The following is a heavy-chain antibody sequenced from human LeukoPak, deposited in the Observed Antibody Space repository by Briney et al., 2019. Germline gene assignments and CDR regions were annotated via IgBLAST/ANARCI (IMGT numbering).Heavy chain of an antibody. CDR1: GFTFSNYA. D-gene: IGHD6-13*01. Sequence: PGRSLRLSCAASGFTFSNYAMHWVRQAPGKGLEWVAVISYDGTNKYYADSVKGRFTIPRDNSMNTLFLKMNCLGAEDTAVYYCAGSPKYSSSWYEYFEHWGQGTLVTVSS. J-gene: IGHJ1*01. CDR3: AGSPKYSSSWYEYFEH. CDR2: ISYDGTNK. V-gene: IGHV3-30*01.